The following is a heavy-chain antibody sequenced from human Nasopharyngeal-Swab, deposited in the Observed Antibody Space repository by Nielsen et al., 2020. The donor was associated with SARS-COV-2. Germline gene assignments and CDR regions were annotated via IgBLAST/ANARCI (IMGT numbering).Heavy chain of an antibody. D-gene: IGHD3-9*01. CDR1: GYTFTGHY. CDR3: ARDDNVLRYFDWLPAYYYYGMDV. Sequence: ASVKVSCKASGYTFTGHYMHWVRQAPGQGLEWMGRINPNSGGTNYAQKFQGRVTMTRDTSISTAYMELSRLRSDDTAVYYCARDDNVLRYFDWLPAYYYYGMDVWGQGTTVTVSS. V-gene: IGHV1-2*06. CDR2: INPNSGGT. J-gene: IGHJ6*02.